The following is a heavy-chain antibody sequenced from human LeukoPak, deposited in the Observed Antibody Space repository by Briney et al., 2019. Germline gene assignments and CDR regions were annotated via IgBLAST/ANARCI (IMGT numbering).Heavy chain of an antibody. D-gene: IGHD6-19*01. Sequence: GASVKVSCKASGGIFSSYAISWVRQAPGQGLEWMGRIIPILGIANYAQKFQGRVTITADKSTSTAYMELSSLRSEDTAVYYCARAGAVAGTYDAFDIWGQGTMVTVSS. J-gene: IGHJ3*02. CDR1: GGIFSSYA. V-gene: IGHV1-69*04. CDR3: ARAGAVAGTYDAFDI. CDR2: IIPILGIA.